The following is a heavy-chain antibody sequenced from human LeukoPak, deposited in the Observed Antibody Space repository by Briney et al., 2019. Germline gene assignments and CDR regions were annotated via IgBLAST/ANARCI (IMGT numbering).Heavy chain of an antibody. CDR2: MNPNNGNT. V-gene: IGHV1-8*01. CDR3: ARVSEERRGYSSSWPYWYFDL. CDR1: GYTFTSYD. Sequence: ASVKVSCKASGYTFTSYDINWVRQATGQGLEWMGWMNPNNGNTGYAQKFQGRVTMTRNTSISTAYMELSSLRSEDTAVYYCARVSEERRGYSSSWPYWYFDLWGRGTLVTVSS. J-gene: IGHJ2*01. D-gene: IGHD6-13*01.